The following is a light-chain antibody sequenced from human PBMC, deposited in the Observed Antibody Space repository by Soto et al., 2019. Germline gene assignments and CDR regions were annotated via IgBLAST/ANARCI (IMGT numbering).Light chain of an antibody. CDR2: GAS. J-gene: IGKJ1*01. CDR3: QQYNNWPPWT. CDR1: QSLSNSE. Sequence: EIVLTQSPGTLSLSPVERATLSCRASQSLSNSELAWYQQKPGQAPRLLIYGASSRATCIPDRFSGSGSGTDFTLTISSLEPEDFAVYYCQQYNNWPPWTFGQGTKVDNK. V-gene: IGKV3-20*01.